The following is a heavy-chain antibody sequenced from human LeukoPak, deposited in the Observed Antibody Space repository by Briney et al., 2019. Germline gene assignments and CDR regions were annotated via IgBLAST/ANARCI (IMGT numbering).Heavy chain of an antibody. CDR3: ARDFRYDSSGYYPSGYFDY. D-gene: IGHD3-22*01. Sequence: ASVKVSCKASGYTFTGYYMHWVRQAPGQGLEWMGWINPNSGGTNYAQKFQGRVTMTRDTSISTAYMELSRPRSDDTAVYYCARDFRYDSSGYYPSGYFDYWGQGTLVTVSS. CDR1: GYTFTGYY. CDR2: INPNSGGT. J-gene: IGHJ4*02. V-gene: IGHV1-2*02.